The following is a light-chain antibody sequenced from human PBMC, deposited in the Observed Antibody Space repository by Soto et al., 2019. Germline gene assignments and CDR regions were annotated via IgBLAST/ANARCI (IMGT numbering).Light chain of an antibody. J-gene: IGKJ1*01. Sequence: DIQMTQSPSMLSASVGDRVTVTCRASQSIDKWLAWYQQKPGKAPKLLMYKASLLQSGIPSRFGGSGSVSESTLSISSLQSDAVVSYYCQQYSKYPWSFGQGTKV. CDR3: QQYSKYPWS. V-gene: IGKV1-5*03. CDR1: QSIDKW. CDR2: KAS.